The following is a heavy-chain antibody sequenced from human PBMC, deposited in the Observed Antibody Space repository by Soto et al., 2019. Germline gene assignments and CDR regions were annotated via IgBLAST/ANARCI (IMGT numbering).Heavy chain of an antibody. D-gene: IGHD3-10*01. CDR1: GFTFNNYA. V-gene: IGHV3-23*01. Sequence: EVQLLESGGGLVQPGGSLRLSCAASGFTFNNYAMSWVPQAPGKGLEWVSAISGGGDTTSYADSVKGRFTVSRDGSKNTLYLQMNSLRAEDTAVYYCAKGRGGSGSLTPRVDFWGQGTLVTVSS. CDR2: ISGGGDTT. CDR3: AKGRGGSGSLTPRVDF. J-gene: IGHJ4*02.